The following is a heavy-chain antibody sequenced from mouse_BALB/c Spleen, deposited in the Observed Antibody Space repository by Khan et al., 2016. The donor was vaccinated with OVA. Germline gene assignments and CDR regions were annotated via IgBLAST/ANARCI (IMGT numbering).Heavy chain of an antibody. J-gene: IGHJ3*01. CDR2: IFPGDGST. CDR1: GYTFTSYD. D-gene: IGHD2-14*01. CDR3: ARGGYGGFAY. Sequence: QVQLQQSGAELVKPGASVTLSCKAAGYTFTSYDINWVRQRPEQGLEWIGWIFPGDGSTKYNEKFKGRATLTTDKSSSTAYMHLSRLTSEDSADYFCARGGYGGFAYWGQGTLVTVSA. V-gene: IGHV1S56*01.